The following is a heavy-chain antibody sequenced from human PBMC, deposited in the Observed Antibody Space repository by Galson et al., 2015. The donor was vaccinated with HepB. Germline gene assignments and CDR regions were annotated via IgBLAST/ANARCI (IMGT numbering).Heavy chain of an antibody. Sequence: QSGAEVKKPGESLKISCKGSGYTFTNYWIAWVRQMPGKGLEWMGTIYPGDSDTRYSPSFQGQVTISTDKSISTAYLQWSSLKASDIAIYYCARQFEQLARVDYWGQGTLVTVSS. D-gene: IGHD6-6*01. CDR2: IYPGDSDT. CDR1: GYTFTNYW. V-gene: IGHV5-51*01. J-gene: IGHJ4*02. CDR3: ARQFEQLARVDY.